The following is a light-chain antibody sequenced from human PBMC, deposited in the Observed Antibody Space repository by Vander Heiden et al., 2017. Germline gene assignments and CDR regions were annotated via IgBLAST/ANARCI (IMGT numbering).Light chain of an antibody. J-gene: IGLJ3*02. CDR3: STWDDSLNGWV. CDR2: TTN. Sequence: QSVLTQPPSASETPGQRVTISCSGRSSNIGNNIVNWYQQLPGTAPKLLIDTTNQRPSGVPDRFSGSKSGTSASLAISGLQTEDEAEYYCSTWDDSLNGWVFGGGTKLTVL. CDR1: SSNIGNNI. V-gene: IGLV1-44*01.